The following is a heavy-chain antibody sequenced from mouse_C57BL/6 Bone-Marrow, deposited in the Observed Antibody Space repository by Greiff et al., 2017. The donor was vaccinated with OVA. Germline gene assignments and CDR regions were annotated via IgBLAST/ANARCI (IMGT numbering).Heavy chain of an antibody. CDR3: ARDYYGSSYLYAMDY. Sequence: QVQLQQSDAELVKPGASVKISCKVSGYTFTDHTIHWMKQRPEQGLEWIGYIYPRDGSTKYNEKFKGKATLTADKSSSTAYMQLNSLTSEDSAVYVCARDYYGSSYLYAMDYWGQGTSVTVSS. CDR2: IYPRDGST. V-gene: IGHV1-78*01. D-gene: IGHD1-1*01. J-gene: IGHJ4*01. CDR1: GYTFTDHT.